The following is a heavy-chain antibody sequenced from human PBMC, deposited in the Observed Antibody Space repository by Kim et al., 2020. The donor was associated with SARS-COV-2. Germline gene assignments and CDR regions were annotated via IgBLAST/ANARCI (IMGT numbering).Heavy chain of an antibody. D-gene: IGHD1-26*01. J-gene: IGHJ5*02. V-gene: IGHV5-51*01. CDR2: IYPGDSDT. CDR1: GYSFTSCW. CDR3: ARHTNTWELPRWFDP. Sequence: GESLKISCKGSGYSFTSCWIGWVRQMSGKGLEWMGIIYPGDSDTRYSPSFQGQVTISADKSISTAYLQWSSLKASDTAMYYCARHTNTWELPRWFDPWGQGTLVTVSS.